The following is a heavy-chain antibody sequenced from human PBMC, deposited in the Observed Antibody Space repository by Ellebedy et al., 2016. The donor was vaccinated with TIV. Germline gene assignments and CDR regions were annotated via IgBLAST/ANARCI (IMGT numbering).Heavy chain of an antibody. Sequence: AASVKVSCKASGYTLTGYYMHWVRQAPGQGLEWMGWINPGSGATDYAQRFQGRVTLTRDPSINTAYMELSRLTSDDTAVYYCLRDRQGRNYQPGDCWGQGTLVTVSS. J-gene: IGHJ4*02. CDR2: INPGSGAT. V-gene: IGHV1-2*02. CDR1: GYTLTGYY. D-gene: IGHD1-7*01. CDR3: LRDRQGRNYQPGDC.